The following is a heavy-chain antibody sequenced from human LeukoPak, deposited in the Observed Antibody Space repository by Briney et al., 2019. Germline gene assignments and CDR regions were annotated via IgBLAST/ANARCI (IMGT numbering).Heavy chain of an antibody. CDR1: GFTFGSYS. J-gene: IGHJ4*02. D-gene: IGHD3-22*01. Sequence: GGSLRLSCAASGFTFGSYSMSWVRQAPGKGLEWVSAISGSGGSTYYADSVKGRFTISRDNSKNTLYLQMNSLRAEDTAVYYCAKVSGYYFGYFDYWAREPWSPSPQ. CDR3: AKVSGYYFGYFDY. V-gene: IGHV3-23*01. CDR2: ISGSGGST.